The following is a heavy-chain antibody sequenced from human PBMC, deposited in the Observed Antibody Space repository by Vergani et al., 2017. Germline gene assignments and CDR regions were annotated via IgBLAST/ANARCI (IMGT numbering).Heavy chain of an antibody. CDR2: IKQDGSEK. D-gene: IGHD7-27*01. V-gene: IGHV3-7*01. Sequence: EVQLVESGGGLVQPGGSLRLSCAASGLPFSSSWMSWVRQAPGKGVEGVANIKQDGSEKYYVDSVKGRLTISRANAKNSLYLQMNSLRAEDTAGYYCARDVGLGIGEDYWGQGTLVTVSS. CDR1: GLPFSSSW. J-gene: IGHJ4*02. CDR3: ARDVGLGIGEDY.